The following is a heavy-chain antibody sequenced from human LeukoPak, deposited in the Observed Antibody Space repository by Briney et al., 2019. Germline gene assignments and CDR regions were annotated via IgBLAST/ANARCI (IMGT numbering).Heavy chain of an antibody. Sequence: ASVKVSCKASGYTFSGYCMHWVRQAPGQGLEWMGWINPNSGGTNYAQKFQGRVTMTRDTSISTAYMELSRLRSDDTAVYYCARADKLGPTDYWGQGTLVTVSS. J-gene: IGHJ4*02. CDR2: INPNSGGT. V-gene: IGHV1-2*02. D-gene: IGHD7-27*01. CDR3: ARADKLGPTDY. CDR1: GYTFSGYC.